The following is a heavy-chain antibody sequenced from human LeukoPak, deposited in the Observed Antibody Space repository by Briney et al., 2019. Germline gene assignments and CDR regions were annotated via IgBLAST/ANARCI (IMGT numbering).Heavy chain of an antibody. CDR2: ISAYNGNT. Sequence: ASAKVSCKASGYTFSIYGINWVRQAPGQGLEWMGWISAYNGNTNYAQKLQGRVTMTTDTSTSTAYMELRSLRSDDTAVYYCTRERTGDYMVVWGKGTTVTVSS. CDR3: TRERTGDYMVV. CDR1: GYTFSIYG. J-gene: IGHJ6*03. V-gene: IGHV1-18*01. D-gene: IGHD1-1*01.